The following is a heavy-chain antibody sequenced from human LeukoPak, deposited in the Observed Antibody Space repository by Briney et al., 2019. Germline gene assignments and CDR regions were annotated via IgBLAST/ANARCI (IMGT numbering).Heavy chain of an antibody. CDR2: ISYDGSDK. J-gene: IGHJ6*02. Sequence: GGSLRLSCAASGFTFSSYAMHWVRQAPGKGLEWVAVISYDGSDKYYADSVKGRFTISRDNSKNTLYLQMNSLRAEDTAVYYCARASNEPQGIRKGWYYYYYGMDVWGQGTTVTVSS. CDR3: ARASNEPQGIRKGWYYYYYGMDV. D-gene: IGHD6-19*01. V-gene: IGHV3-30-3*01. CDR1: GFTFSSYA.